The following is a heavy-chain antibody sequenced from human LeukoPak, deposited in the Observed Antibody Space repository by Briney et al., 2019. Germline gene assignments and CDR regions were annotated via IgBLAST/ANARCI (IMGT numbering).Heavy chain of an antibody. J-gene: IGHJ4*02. Sequence: GGSLRLSCASPGIPFSSFGMHGLRQAPVKGLEWVAVIWYDGRNKYYADSVKGRFTISRHNSKNTLYLQTSSLRAEDTAVYSCARARGGYYFDYWGQGTLVTVSS. CDR2: IWYDGRNK. CDR1: GIPFSSFG. CDR3: ARARGGYYFDY. D-gene: IGHD5-24*01. V-gene: IGHV3-33*01.